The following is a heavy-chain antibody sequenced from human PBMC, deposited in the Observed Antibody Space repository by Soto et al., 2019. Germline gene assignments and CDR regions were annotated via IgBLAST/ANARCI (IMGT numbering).Heavy chain of an antibody. J-gene: IGHJ4*02. V-gene: IGHV1-3*01. CDR2: INAGNGNT. CDR1: GYTFTSYA. D-gene: IGHD3-3*01. Sequence: ASVKVSCKASGYTFTSYAMHWVRQAPGQRLEWMGWINAGNGNTKYSQKFQGRVTITRDTSASTAYMELSSLRSEDTAVYYCARDLHLGITIFGVVIRPFDYWGQGTLVTVSS. CDR3: ARDLHLGITIFGVVIRPFDY.